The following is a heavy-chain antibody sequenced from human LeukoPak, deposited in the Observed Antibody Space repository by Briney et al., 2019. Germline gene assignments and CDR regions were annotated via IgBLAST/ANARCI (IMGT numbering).Heavy chain of an antibody. CDR3: ASGPVDYGDYWYFDL. CDR2: ITDSGRKT. CDR1: GLTFSNYA. D-gene: IGHD4-17*01. Sequence: GGSLRLSCAASGLTFSNYAMNWVRQASGRGLEWVSGITDSGRKTYYADSVKGRFSISRDDSKNTVYLQMNSLRAEDTAVYYCASGPVDYGDYWYFDLWGRGTLVTVSS. J-gene: IGHJ2*01. V-gene: IGHV3-23*01.